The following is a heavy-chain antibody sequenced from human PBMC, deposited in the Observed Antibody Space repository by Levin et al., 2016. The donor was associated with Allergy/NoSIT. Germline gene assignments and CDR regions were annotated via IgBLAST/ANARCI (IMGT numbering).Heavy chain of an antibody. V-gene: IGHV3-23*01. CDR3: ATGAGRRGDC. J-gene: IGHJ4*02. CDR2: IIYTGDTT. Sequence: GESLKISCAASGFSFKDYDISWVRQAPGKGLEWVSGIIYTGDTTYYADSVKGRFTVSRDNSKNTVYLQMNSLRAEDTAVYYCATGAGRRGDCCGQGTLVTVSS. CDR1: GFSFKDYD. D-gene: IGHD1-26*01.